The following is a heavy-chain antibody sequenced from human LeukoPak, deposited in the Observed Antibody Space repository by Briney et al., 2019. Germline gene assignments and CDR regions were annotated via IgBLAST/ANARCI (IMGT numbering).Heavy chain of an antibody. CDR1: GYTFTRYG. J-gene: IGHJ4*02. Sequence: GASVKVSCKASGYTFTRYGMSWVRQAPGQGLEWMGWIRGSNGNTNYAQKLQGRVTMTTDTSTGTAYMELRSLRSDDTAVYYCARSGRGTYYYFDYWGQGTLVTVSS. CDR3: ARSGRGTYYYFDY. CDR2: IRGSNGNT. V-gene: IGHV1-18*01. D-gene: IGHD1-26*01.